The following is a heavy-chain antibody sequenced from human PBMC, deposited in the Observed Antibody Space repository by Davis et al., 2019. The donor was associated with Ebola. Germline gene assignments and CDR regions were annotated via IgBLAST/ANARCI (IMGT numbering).Heavy chain of an antibody. V-gene: IGHV3-11*01. CDR1: GFTFSDYY. CDR2: ISSSGSTI. J-gene: IGHJ4*02. Sequence: GESLKISCAASGFTFSDYYMSWIRQAPGKGLEWVSYISSSGSTIYYADSVKGRFTISRDNAKNSLYLQMNSLRAEDPAVYYCARDSLVTTPPDYWGQGTLVTVSS. CDR3: ARDSLVTTPPDY. D-gene: IGHD4-17*01.